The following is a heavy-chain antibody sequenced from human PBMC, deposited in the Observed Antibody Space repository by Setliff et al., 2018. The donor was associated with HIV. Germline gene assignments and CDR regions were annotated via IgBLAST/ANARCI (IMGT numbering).Heavy chain of an antibody. J-gene: IGHJ6*03. CDR2: IIPIFGTP. Sequence: ASVKVSCKASGGTFRGFGISWVVQAPGQGLEWMGQIIPIFGTPRYAQKFQGRVTITADESTSTVYMELSRLRSEDTDVYYCATNPEMATINYYYYYMDVWGKGTTVTVSS. CDR3: ATNPEMATINYYYYYMDV. D-gene: IGHD5-12*01. V-gene: IGHV1-69*13. CDR1: GGTFRGFG.